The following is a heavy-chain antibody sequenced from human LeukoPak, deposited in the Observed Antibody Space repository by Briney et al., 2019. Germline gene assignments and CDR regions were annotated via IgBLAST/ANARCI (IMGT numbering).Heavy chain of an antibody. D-gene: IGHD3-3*01. Sequence: SETLSLTCTVSGGSISSSSYYWGWIRQPPGKGLEWIGYIYYSGSTNYNPSLKSRVTISVDTSKNQFSLKLSSVTAADTAVYYCARVFGVAHYYYYYMDVWGKGTTVTVSS. CDR2: IYYSGST. CDR1: GGSISSSSYY. V-gene: IGHV4-61*05. CDR3: ARVFGVAHYYYYYMDV. J-gene: IGHJ6*03.